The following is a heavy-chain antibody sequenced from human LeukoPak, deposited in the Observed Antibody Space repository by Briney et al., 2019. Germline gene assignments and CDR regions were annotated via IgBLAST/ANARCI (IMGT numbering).Heavy chain of an antibody. V-gene: IGHV3-11*04. Sequence: GGSLRLSCAASGFTFSDYYMSWIRQAPGKGLEWVSYISSSGSTIYYADSVKGRFTISRDNAKNSLSLQMNSLRAEDTAVYYCARGGAFVDTEMFAETYYYYYYMDVWGKGTTVTVSS. CDR1: GFTFSDYY. D-gene: IGHD5-18*01. J-gene: IGHJ6*03. CDR2: ISSSGSTI. CDR3: ARGGAFVDTEMFAETYYYYYYMDV.